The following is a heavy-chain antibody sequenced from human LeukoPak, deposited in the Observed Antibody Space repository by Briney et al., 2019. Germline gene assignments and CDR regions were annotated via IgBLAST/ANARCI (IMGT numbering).Heavy chain of an antibody. Sequence: GGSLRLSCAASGFTFSNYWMHWVRQGPGKGLGWVSLINSDVSSTDYADSVKRRFTVSRDNAKNTLYLQMNSLRAEDTAVYYCARGTSGFDYWGQGTLATVS. CDR3: ARGTSGFDY. CDR2: INSDVSST. D-gene: IGHD2-15*01. CDR1: GFTFSNYW. J-gene: IGHJ4*02. V-gene: IGHV3-74*01.